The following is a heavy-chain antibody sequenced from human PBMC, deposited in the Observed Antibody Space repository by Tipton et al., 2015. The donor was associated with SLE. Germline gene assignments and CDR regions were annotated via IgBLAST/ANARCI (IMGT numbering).Heavy chain of an antibody. D-gene: IGHD3-10*01. CDR3: AKDHRTGGLYYYYYMDV. J-gene: IGHJ6*03. V-gene: IGHV3-23*03. Sequence: GSLRLSCAASGFTFSSYAMAWVRQAPGKGLEWVSVVYSGGNTHYADSVKGRFTISRDNSKNTLYLQMNSLRADDTAVYYCAKDHRTGGLYYYYYMDVWGKGTTVTVSS. CDR1: GFTFSSYA. CDR2: VYSGGNT.